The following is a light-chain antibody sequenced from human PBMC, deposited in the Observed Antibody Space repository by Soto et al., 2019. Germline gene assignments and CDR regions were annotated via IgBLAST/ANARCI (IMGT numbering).Light chain of an antibody. V-gene: IGLV2-23*01. CDR1: SSDIGTYNL. CDR2: EGI. CDR3: GSYAGSGTANYV. Sequence: QSVLTQPASVSGSPGQSITISCTDTSSDIGTYNLVSWDQHYPRKAPKLMIYEGIKRPSGVSNRFSGSKSGNTASLTIAGLQAEDEADYYCGSYAGSGTANYVVGSGTKV. J-gene: IGLJ1*01.